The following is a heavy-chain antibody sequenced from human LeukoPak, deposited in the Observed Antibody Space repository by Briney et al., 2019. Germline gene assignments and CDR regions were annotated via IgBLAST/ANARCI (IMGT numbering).Heavy chain of an antibody. CDR1: GYTFTSYD. Sequence: ASVKVSCKASGYTFTSYDINWVRQATGQGLEWMGWMNPNSGNTGYAQKFQGRVTMTRNTSISTAYMELSSLRSEDTAVYYCARSSGGGSYYYYYMDVWGKGTTVTISS. CDR3: ARSSGGGSYYYYYMDV. V-gene: IGHV1-8*01. CDR2: MNPNSGNT. J-gene: IGHJ6*03. D-gene: IGHD3-16*01.